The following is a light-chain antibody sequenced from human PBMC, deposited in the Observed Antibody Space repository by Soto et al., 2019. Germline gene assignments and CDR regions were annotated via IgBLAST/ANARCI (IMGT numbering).Light chain of an antibody. CDR2: YSS. V-gene: IGKV3D-15*01. J-gene: IGKJ1*01. Sequence: EVMMTQFPDTVSVTPRETVTLSCGASQSVRTNLAWYQQRPGQAPRLLIHYSSTRATDVPARFSGSGSGTNVTLAISSLQSEDFAVYYCQEYNNWPPWTFGQGTKVDIK. CDR1: QSVRTN. CDR3: QEYNNWPPWT.